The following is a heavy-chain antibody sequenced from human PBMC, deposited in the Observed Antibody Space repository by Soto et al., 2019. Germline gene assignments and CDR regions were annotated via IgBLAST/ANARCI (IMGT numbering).Heavy chain of an antibody. CDR2: INAGNGNT. J-gene: IGHJ6*02. CDR3: ASRSLYCTNTICGNDYYYGMDV. CDR1: GYTFTTYA. D-gene: IGHD2-2*01. V-gene: IGHV1-3*01. Sequence: ASVKVSCKASGYTFTTYAMHWVRQAPGQRLEWMGWINAGNGNTKYSQKFQGRVTITRDTSASTAYMELSSLRSEDTAVYYCASRSLYCTNTICGNDYYYGMDVLGQGTTVTVSS.